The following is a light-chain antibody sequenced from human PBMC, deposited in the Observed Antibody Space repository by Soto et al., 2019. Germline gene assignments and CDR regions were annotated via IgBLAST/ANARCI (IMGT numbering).Light chain of an antibody. V-gene: IGLV2-14*03. CDR3: SSYTSSSTLGV. CDR2: DVS. Sequence: CVLTQPASGYGSPGQSITISCNGTSSDVGGYNYVSWYQQHPGKAPELMIYDVSNRPSGVSNRFSGSKSGNTASLTISGLQTEDEADYYCSSYTSSSTLGVFGTGTKVTVL. J-gene: IGLJ1*01. CDR1: SSDVGGYNY.